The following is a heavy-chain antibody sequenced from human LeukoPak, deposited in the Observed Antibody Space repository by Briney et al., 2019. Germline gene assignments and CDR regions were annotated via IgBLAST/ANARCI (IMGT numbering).Heavy chain of an antibody. CDR3: ARERLGFRVDV. CDR1: GDPISNYY. Sequence: SEPLSLTCTVSGDPISNYYWTWIRQSAGKGLQWIGRINTSGNTNYNPYLKSRVTMSLDTSKNQFSLNLSSVTAADTAVYYCARERLGFRVDVWGKGTTVTVSS. D-gene: IGHD3-10*01. CDR2: INTSGNT. J-gene: IGHJ6*04. V-gene: IGHV4-4*07.